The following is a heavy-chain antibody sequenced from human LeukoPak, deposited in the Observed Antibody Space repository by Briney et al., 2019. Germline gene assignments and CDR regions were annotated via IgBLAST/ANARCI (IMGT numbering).Heavy chain of an antibody. Sequence: GGSLRLSCAASGFTFSSYWMHWVRQAPGKGLVWVSRINSDGSSTSYADSVKGRFTISRDNAKNTLYLQMNSLRAEDTAVYYCARGDDPFGTLYYYYYMDVWGKGTTVTVSS. V-gene: IGHV3-74*01. D-gene: IGHD1-1*01. CDR1: GFTFSSYW. CDR2: INSDGSST. CDR3: ARGDDPFGTLYYYYYMDV. J-gene: IGHJ6*03.